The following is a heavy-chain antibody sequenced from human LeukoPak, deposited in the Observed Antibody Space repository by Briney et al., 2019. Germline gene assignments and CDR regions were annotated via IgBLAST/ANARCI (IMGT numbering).Heavy chain of an antibody. D-gene: IGHD5-12*01. V-gene: IGHV3-30*04. CDR2: ISYDGSNK. CDR1: GFTFSSYA. CDR3: ARGLRRGYSGYTDY. J-gene: IGHJ4*02. Sequence: GRSLRLSCAASGFTFSSYAMHWVRQAPGTGLEWAAVISYDGSNKYYADSVKGRFTISRDNSKNTLYLQMNSLRAEDTAVYYCARGLRRGYSGYTDYWGQGTLVTVSS.